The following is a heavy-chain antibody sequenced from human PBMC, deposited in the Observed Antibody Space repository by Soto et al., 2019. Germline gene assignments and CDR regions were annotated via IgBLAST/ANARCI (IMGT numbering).Heavy chain of an antibody. J-gene: IGHJ6*02. CDR2: ISSNGGST. CDR3: VKGGRITIFGVLIRRTNYGMDV. V-gene: IGHV3-64D*06. CDR1: GFTFSSYA. Sequence: GGSLRLSCAASGFTFSSYAMHWVRQAPGKGLEYVSAISSNGGSTYYADSVKGRFTISRDNSKNTLYLQMSSLRAEDTAVYYCVKGGRITIFGVLIRRTNYGMDVWGQGTPVTVSS. D-gene: IGHD3-3*01.